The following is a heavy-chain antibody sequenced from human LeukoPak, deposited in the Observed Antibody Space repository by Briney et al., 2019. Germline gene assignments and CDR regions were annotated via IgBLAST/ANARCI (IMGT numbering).Heavy chain of an antibody. V-gene: IGHV5-51*01. D-gene: IGHD3-22*01. CDR3: ARHLPPYYYDSSGYYQYYYGMDV. J-gene: IGHJ6*02. Sequence: GESLKISCKGSGYRFTSYWIGWVRQLPGKGLEWMGIIYPGDSDTRYSPSFQGQVTISADKSISTAYLQWSSLKASDTAMYYCARHLPPYYYDSSGYYQYYYGMDVWGQGTTVTVSS. CDR2: IYPGDSDT. CDR1: GYRFTSYW.